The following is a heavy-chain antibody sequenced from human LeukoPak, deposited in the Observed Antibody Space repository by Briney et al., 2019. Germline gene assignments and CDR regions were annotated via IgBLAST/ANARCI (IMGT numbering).Heavy chain of an antibody. D-gene: IGHD3-10*01. CDR3: ARIQLLAAFDI. Sequence: SETLSLTRTVSGGSISSYYWSWIRQPPGKGLEWIGYIYYSGSTNYNPSLKSRVTISVDTSKNQFSLKLSSVTAADTAVYYCARIQLLAAFDIWGQETMVTVSS. CDR2: IYYSGST. CDR1: GGSISSYY. J-gene: IGHJ3*02. V-gene: IGHV4-59*01.